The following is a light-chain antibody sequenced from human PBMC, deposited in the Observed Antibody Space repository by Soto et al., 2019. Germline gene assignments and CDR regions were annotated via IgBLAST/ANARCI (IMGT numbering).Light chain of an antibody. Sequence: EIVLTQSPGTLSLSPGERATLSCRASQSVSNNYLAWYQQKPGQAPRLLIYGASNRATGIPDRFSGSGSGTDFTLTISSLQAEDVAVYYCQQYYTIPLTFGGGTKVDI. CDR3: QQYYTIPLT. CDR1: QSVSNNY. CDR2: GAS. V-gene: IGKV3-20*01. J-gene: IGKJ4*01.